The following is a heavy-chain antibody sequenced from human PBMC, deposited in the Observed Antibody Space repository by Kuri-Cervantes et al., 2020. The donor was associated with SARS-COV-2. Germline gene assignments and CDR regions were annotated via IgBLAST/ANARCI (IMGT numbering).Heavy chain of an antibody. CDR1: GFTFGDYA. D-gene: IGHD5-18*01. V-gene: IGHV3-49*03. CDR2: IRSKAYGGTT. J-gene: IGHJ4*02. CDR3: TRDRKLWSPGPLLFDY. Sequence: SCTASGFTFGDYAMSWFRQAPGKGLEWVGFIRSKAYGGTTEYAASVKGRFTISRDDSKSIAYLQMNSLKTEDTAVYYCTRDRKLWSPGPLLFDYWGKGTLVTVSS.